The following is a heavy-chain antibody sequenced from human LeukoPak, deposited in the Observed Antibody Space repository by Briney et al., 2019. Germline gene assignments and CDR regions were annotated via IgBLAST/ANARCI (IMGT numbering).Heavy chain of an antibody. J-gene: IGHJ3*02. V-gene: IGHV3-30*02. CDR2: IKYDGSRT. D-gene: IGHD3-10*01. Sequence: GGSLRLSCAVSGMTFERHGMHWVRQPPGKGLEWLAFIKYDGSRTDYEDSVKGRFTVSRDNSKNTLYLEMNSLRAEDTAVSYCAKDITMEWEGRISHDAFDIWGQGTMVTVSS. CDR3: AKDITMEWEGRISHDAFDI. CDR1: GMTFERHG.